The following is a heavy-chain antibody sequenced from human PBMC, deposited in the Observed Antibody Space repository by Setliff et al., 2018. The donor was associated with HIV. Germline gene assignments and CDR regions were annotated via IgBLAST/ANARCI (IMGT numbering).Heavy chain of an antibody. CDR3: VRGGGEHYSLFSGYYTPWGDF. D-gene: IGHD3-3*01. V-gene: IGHV4-34*01. Sequence: SETLSLTCGVFRGPFSGYFWSWIRQSPGRGLEWIGEINFSGTTNYNPSLKSRVTISIDTSKEWFSLSLTSVTAADTATYYCVRGGGEHYSLFSGYYTPWGDFWGQGTLVTVSS. CDR2: INFSGTT. J-gene: IGHJ4*02. CDR1: RGPFSGYF.